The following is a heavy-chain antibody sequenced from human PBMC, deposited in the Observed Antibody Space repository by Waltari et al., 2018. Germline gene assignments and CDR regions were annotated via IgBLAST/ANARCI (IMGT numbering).Heavy chain of an antibody. Sequence: QVQLQESGPGLVKPSETLSLTCTVSGGSISSYYWSWIRQPPGKGLEWIGYIYYSGSTNSHRTPKSRVTISVDTSKNQFSLKLSSVTAAETAVYYCARQRGRYQLLYAPYYYYGMDVWGQGTTVTVSS. CDR3: ARQRGRYQLLYAPYYYYGMDV. CDR2: IYYSGST. J-gene: IGHJ6*02. V-gene: IGHV4-59*01. D-gene: IGHD2-2*02. CDR1: GGSISSYY.